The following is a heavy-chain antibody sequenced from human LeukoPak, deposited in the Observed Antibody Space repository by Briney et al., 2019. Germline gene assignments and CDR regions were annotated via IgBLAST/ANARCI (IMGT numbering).Heavy chain of an antibody. J-gene: IGHJ5*02. V-gene: IGHV4-38-2*02. Sequence: PSETLSLTCTVSGYSISSGYYWGWIRQPPGKGLEWIGSIYHSGSTYYNPSLKSRVTISVDTSKNQFSLKLSSVTAADTAVYYCASGVSGYDADYNWFDPWGQGTLVTVSS. D-gene: IGHD5-12*01. CDR2: IYHSGST. CDR3: ASGVSGYDADYNWFDP. CDR1: GYSISSGYY.